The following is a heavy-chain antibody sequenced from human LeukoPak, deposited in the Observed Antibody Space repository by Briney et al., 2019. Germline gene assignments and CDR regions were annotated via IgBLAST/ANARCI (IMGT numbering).Heavy chain of an antibody. CDR2: IIPIFGTA. D-gene: IGHD2-15*01. Sequence: ASVKVSCKASGGTFSSYAISWVRQAPGQGLEWMGGIIPIFGTANYAQKFQGRVTITADESTSTAYMELSSLRSEDTAVYYCARDLRYCSGGSCYPTYFGYWGQGTLVTVSS. CDR3: ARDLRYCSGGSCYPTYFGY. CDR1: GGTFSSYA. V-gene: IGHV1-69*13. J-gene: IGHJ4*02.